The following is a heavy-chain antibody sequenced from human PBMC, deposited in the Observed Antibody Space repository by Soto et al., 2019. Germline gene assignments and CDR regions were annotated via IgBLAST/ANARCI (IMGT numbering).Heavy chain of an antibody. Sequence: SETLSLTCTVSGGSISSYYWSWIRQPPGKGLEWIGYFFYSGSTNYNPSLKSRVTISVDTSKNHFSLKLSSVTAADTAVYYCARHSLMGTRSHANYFYYHMDVWGKGTTVTVSS. J-gene: IGHJ6*03. V-gene: IGHV4-59*08. D-gene: IGHD3-10*01. CDR1: GGSISSYY. CDR2: FFYSGST. CDR3: ARHSLMGTRSHANYFYYHMDV.